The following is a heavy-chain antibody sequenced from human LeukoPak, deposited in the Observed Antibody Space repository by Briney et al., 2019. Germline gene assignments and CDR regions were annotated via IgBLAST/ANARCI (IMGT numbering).Heavy chain of an antibody. J-gene: IGHJ4*02. CDR2: IKPNRGGT. CDR3: ASGRGSGSLR. Sequence: AASVKVSCKASGYTFNVYFMQWGRQAPGQRPEWLGWIKPNRGGTNYAQKFQSTVTMTLDTSNSAAYMELTSLTPDYTAIYYCASGRGSGSLRWGQGTLVTVPS. V-gene: IGHV1-2*02. CDR1: GYTFNVYF. D-gene: IGHD1-26*01.